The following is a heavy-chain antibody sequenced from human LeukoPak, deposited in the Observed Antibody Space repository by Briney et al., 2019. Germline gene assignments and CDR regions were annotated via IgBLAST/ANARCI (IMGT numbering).Heavy chain of an antibody. CDR2: IYYSGST. Sequence: SESLSLACTVSGGSISSSSYYWGWIRQPPGKGLEWFGSIYYSGSTYYNPSLKSRVTISVDTSKNQFSLTLSSVTAADTAVYYCARLTDIGYCSGGSCYRGYFQHWGQGTLVTVSS. J-gene: IGHJ1*01. D-gene: IGHD2-15*01. CDR3: ARLTDIGYCSGGSCYRGYFQH. V-gene: IGHV4-39*01. CDR1: GGSISSSSYY.